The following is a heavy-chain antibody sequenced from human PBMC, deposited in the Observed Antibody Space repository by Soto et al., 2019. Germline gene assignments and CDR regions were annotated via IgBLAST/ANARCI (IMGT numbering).Heavy chain of an antibody. CDR1: GYTFTGYY. J-gene: IGHJ6*02. CDR2: INPNSGGT. V-gene: IGHV1-2*02. Sequence: SVKVSCKASGYTFTGYYMHWVREAPVQGLEWMGWINPNSGGTNYAQKFQGRVTMTRDTSISTAYMELSRLRSDDTAVYYCARGGYDYVWGSYRPPGGMDVWGQGATVTVSS. D-gene: IGHD3-16*02. CDR3: ARGGYDYVWGSYRPPGGMDV.